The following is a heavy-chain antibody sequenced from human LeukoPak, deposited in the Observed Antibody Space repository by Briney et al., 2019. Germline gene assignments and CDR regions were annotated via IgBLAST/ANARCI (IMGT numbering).Heavy chain of an antibody. Sequence: ASVKVSCKASGDTFTGYYMHWVRQAPGQGLEWMGWINPNSGGTNYAQKFQGRVTMTRDTSISTAYMELSRLRSDDTAVYYCARNSLAAAGTAPVSYWGQGTLVTVSS. CDR1: GDTFTGYY. V-gene: IGHV1-2*02. CDR3: ARNSLAAAGTAPVSY. J-gene: IGHJ4*02. D-gene: IGHD6-13*01. CDR2: INPNSGGT.